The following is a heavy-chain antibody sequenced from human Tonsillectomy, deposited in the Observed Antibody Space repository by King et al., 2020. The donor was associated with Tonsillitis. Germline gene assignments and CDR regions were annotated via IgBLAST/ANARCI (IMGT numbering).Heavy chain of an antibody. CDR3: ASDLRADSAATTFDY. CDR1: GYTFIGYY. Sequence: QLVQSGAEVKKPGASVKVSCKASGYTFIGYYMHWVRQAPGQGLEWMGWINPNSGGTNYAQKFQGRVTMTRDTSISTAYMELSRLRSDDTAVYYCASDLRADSAATTFDYWGQGTLVTVSS. D-gene: IGHD2-2*01. V-gene: IGHV1-2*02. CDR2: INPNSGGT. J-gene: IGHJ4*02.